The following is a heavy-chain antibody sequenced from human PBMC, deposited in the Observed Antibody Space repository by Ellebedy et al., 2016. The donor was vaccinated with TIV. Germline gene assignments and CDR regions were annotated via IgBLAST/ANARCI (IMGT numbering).Heavy chain of an antibody. J-gene: IGHJ4*02. CDR1: GFTFSSYA. D-gene: IGHD6-13*01. V-gene: IGHV3-7*03. CDR2: INKDGSER. Sequence: GESLKISCAASGFTFSSYAMHWVRQAPGKGLEWVANINKDGSERYYVDSVKGRFTISRDNAKKSLFLQMNSLRAEDTAVYYCARVRIAAAAMDYWGQGTLVTVSS. CDR3: ARVRIAAAAMDY.